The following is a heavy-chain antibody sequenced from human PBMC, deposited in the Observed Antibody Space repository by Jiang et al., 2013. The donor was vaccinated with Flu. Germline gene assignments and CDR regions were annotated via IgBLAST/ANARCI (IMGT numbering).Heavy chain of an antibody. CDR3: AKGESTDGYNYGGFDY. J-gene: IGHJ4*02. Sequence: QLLESGGGLVQPGGSLRLSCAASEFTFSSYAMSWVRQAPGKGLEWVSAISGSGGSTYYAVSVKGRFTISRDNSKNTLYLQMNSLGAEDTAVYYCAKGESTDGYNYGGFDYWGQGTLVTVSS. CDR1: EFTFSSYA. V-gene: IGHV3-23*01. D-gene: IGHD5-24*01. CDR2: ISGSGGST.